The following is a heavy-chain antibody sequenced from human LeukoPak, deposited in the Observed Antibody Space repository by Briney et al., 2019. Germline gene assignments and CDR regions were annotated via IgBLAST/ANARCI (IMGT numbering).Heavy chain of an antibody. D-gene: IGHD3-10*01. J-gene: IGHJ4*02. CDR1: GGSFSGYY. CDR2: IYHSGST. CDR3: ARVSRYYYGSGFFDY. Sequence: PSETLSLTCAVYGGSFSGYYWSWIRQPPGKGLEWIGSIYHSGSTYYNPSLKSRVTISVDTSKNQFSLKLSSVTAADTAVYYCARVSRYYYGSGFFDYWGQGTLVTVSS. V-gene: IGHV4-34*01.